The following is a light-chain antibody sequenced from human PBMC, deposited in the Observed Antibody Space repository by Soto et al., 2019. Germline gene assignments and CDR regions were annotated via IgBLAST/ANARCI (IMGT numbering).Light chain of an antibody. J-gene: IGLJ1*01. V-gene: IGLV2-14*01. Sequence: QSVLAQPASVSGSPGQSITISCSGTSGDVGAYNYVAWYQQHPGKAPKLIIYEVTNRPSGVSYRFSASKSGNTASLTISGLHSEDEADYYCISYTGKSASYVFGPGTKVTVL. CDR3: ISYTGKSASYV. CDR2: EVT. CDR1: SGDVGAYNY.